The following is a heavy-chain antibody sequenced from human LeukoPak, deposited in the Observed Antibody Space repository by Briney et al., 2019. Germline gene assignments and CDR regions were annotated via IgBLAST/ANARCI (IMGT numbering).Heavy chain of an antibody. CDR2: ISAYNGNT. CDR3: ARDDSSSWYYYYYMDV. D-gene: IGHD6-13*01. V-gene: IGHV1-18*01. J-gene: IGHJ6*03. CDR1: GYTFTSYG. Sequence: ASVKVSCKASGYTFTSYGISWVRQAPGQGLEWMGWISAYNGNTNYAQKLQGRVTMTTDTSTSTAYMELRNLRSDDTAVYYCARDDSSSWYYYYYMDVWGKGTTVTVSS.